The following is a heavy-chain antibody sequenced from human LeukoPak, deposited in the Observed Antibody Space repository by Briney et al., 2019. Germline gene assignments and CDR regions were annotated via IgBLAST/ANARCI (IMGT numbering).Heavy chain of an antibody. V-gene: IGHV1-69*02. Sequence: GASVKVSCKASGGTFSSYTISWVRQAPGQGLEWMGRIIPILGIANYAQKFQGRVTITADKSTSTAYMELSSLRSEDTAVYYCATDYGGNSDAFHIWGQGTMVTVSS. CDR1: GGTFSSYT. CDR3: ATDYGGNSDAFHI. J-gene: IGHJ3*02. D-gene: IGHD4-23*01. CDR2: IIPILGIA.